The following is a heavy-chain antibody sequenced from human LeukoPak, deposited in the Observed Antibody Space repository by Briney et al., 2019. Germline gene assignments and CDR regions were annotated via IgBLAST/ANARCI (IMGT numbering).Heavy chain of an antibody. V-gene: IGHV4-38-2*01. CDR3: ARVKVLWFGANAFDI. CDR1: GYSISSGYY. J-gene: IGHJ3*02. Sequence: PSETLSLTCAVSGYSISSGYYWGWIRQPPGKGLEWIGSIYHSGSTYYNPSLKSRVTISVDTSKNQFSLKLSSVTAADTAVCYCARVKVLWFGANAFDIWGQGTMVTVSS. D-gene: IGHD3-10*01. CDR2: IYHSGST.